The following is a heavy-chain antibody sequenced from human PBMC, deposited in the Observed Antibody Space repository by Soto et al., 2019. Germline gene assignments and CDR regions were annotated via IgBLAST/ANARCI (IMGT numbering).Heavy chain of an antibody. Sequence: PGGSLRLSCAASGFTFSSYGMHWVRQAPGKGLEWVAIIWYDGSDKYYADSVKGRFTISRDNSKNTLYLQMNSLRAEDTAVYYCACVLTHGSRVSGMVVWGEGTTVTVSS. D-gene: IGHD3-10*01. V-gene: IGHV3-33*01. CDR3: ACVLTHGSRVSGMVV. CDR2: IWYDGSDK. J-gene: IGHJ6*02. CDR1: GFTFSSYG.